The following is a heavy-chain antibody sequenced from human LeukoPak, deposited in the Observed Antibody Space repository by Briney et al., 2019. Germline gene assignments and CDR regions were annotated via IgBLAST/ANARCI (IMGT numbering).Heavy chain of an antibody. CDR1: GGSFSGYY. CDR2: INRSGST. CDR3: AKRTIYGGNTPPHFDY. V-gene: IGHV4-34*01. D-gene: IGHD4-23*01. J-gene: IGHJ4*02. Sequence: SETLSLTCAVYGGSFSGYYWSWIRQPPGKGLEWIGEINRSGSTNYNPSLKSRVTISVDTSKNQFSLKLSSVTAADTAVYYCAKRTIYGGNTPPHFDYWGQGTLVTVSS.